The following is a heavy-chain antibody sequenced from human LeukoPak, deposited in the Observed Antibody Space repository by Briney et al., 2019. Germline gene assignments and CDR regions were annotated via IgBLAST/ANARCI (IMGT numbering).Heavy chain of an antibody. Sequence: SETLSLTCTVSGGSISSSSYYWGWIRQPPGKGLEWIGSINYSGSTYYNPSLKSRVTISVDTSKNQFSLKLSSVTAADTAVYYCARQALGYCSGGSCRTRYFDYWGQGTLVTVSS. V-gene: IGHV4-39*01. J-gene: IGHJ4*02. D-gene: IGHD2-15*01. CDR3: ARQALGYCSGGSCRTRYFDY. CDR1: GGSISSSSYY. CDR2: INYSGST.